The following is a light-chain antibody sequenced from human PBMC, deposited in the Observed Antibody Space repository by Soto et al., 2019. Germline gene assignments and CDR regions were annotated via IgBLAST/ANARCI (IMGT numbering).Light chain of an antibody. CDR3: QQYYNSPRT. CDR1: QSISSSY. V-gene: IGKV3-20*01. Sequence: EIVLTQSPGTLSLSPGERASLSCRASQSISSSYLAWYQQKPGQAPRLLMLGTSTRATGIPDRFSGGGSGTDFTLTISRLEPEDFAVYYCQQYYNSPRTFGPGTRVEIK. CDR2: GTS. J-gene: IGKJ1*01.